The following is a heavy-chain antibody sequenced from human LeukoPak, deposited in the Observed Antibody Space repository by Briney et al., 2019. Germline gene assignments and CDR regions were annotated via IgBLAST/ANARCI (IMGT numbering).Heavy chain of an antibody. CDR2: IYSDNT. V-gene: IGHV3-53*01. D-gene: IGHD4/OR15-4a*01. CDR1: GFTVSSNS. Sequence: GGSLRLSCTVSGFTVSSNSMSWVRQAPGKGLEWVSFIYSDNTHYSDSEKGRFTISRDNSKNTLYLQMNSLRAEDPAVYYCARRAGAYSHPYDYWGQGTLVTVSS. CDR3: ARRAGAYSHPYDY. J-gene: IGHJ4*02.